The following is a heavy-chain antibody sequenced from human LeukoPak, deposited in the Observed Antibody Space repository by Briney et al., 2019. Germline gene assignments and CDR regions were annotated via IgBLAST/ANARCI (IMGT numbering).Heavy chain of an antibody. V-gene: IGHV3-23*01. CDR3: AKARIRYYYDSSGCGVDY. Sequence: GGSLRLSCAASGFTFSSYAMSWVRQAPGKGLEWVSAISGSGGSTYYADSVKGRFTISRDNSKNTLYLQMNSLRAEDTAVYYCAKARIRYYYDSSGCGVDYWGQGTLVTVSS. CDR2: ISGSGGST. J-gene: IGHJ4*02. D-gene: IGHD3-22*01. CDR1: GFTFSSYA.